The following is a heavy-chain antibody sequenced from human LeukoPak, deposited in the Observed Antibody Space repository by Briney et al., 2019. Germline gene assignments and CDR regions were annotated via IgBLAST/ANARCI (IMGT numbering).Heavy chain of an antibody. V-gene: IGHV3-53*01. CDR2: IYASGTT. Sequence: GGSLRLSCAASDFIVSSSYVSWVRQAPGKGLEWISVIYASGTTYYTDSVRGRFIISRDHSKNTLYLQMNSLRAEDTAVYYCAKDLWDSGSQAYFDYWGQGTLVTVSS. CDR1: DFIVSSSY. D-gene: IGHD3-10*01. CDR3: AKDLWDSGSQAYFDY. J-gene: IGHJ4*02.